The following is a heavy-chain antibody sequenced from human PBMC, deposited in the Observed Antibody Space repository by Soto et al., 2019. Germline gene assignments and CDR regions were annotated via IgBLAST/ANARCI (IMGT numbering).Heavy chain of an antibody. CDR2: ISYDGDNQ. V-gene: IGHV3-30-3*01. J-gene: IGHJ5*02. D-gene: IGHD3-22*01. CDR3: VSPNSDSSNAFAL. CDR1: GFSFSHYA. Sequence: QRQLVESGGGVVQPGRSLRRSCAASGFSFSHYAMHWVRQPPGKGLEWVALISYDGDNQYFTDSVRGRFTISRDNSKTPVYLEMNSLRLDDTATYYCVSPNSDSSNAFALWGQGTLVTVSS.